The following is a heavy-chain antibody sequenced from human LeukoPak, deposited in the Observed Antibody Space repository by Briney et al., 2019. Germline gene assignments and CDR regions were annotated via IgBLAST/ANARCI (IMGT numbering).Heavy chain of an antibody. D-gene: IGHD3-10*01. J-gene: IGHJ4*02. V-gene: IGHV4-39*02. CDR2: IYYSGNT. CDR1: GDSISTSNSY. CDR3: ARDSGERGSGSYLIAY. Sequence: SETLSLTCTVSGDSISTSNSYWGWIRQPPGKGLEWIGSIYYSGNTYYNASLKSRVTISVDTSKNQFSLKLTSVTAADTAVYYCARDSGERGSGSYLIAYWGQGTLVTVSS.